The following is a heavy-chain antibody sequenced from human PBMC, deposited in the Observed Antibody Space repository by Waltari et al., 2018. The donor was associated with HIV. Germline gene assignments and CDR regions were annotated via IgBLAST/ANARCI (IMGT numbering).Heavy chain of an antibody. Sequence: QVQLVASGGGVVQPGGSLRLSCAAPGFRSLNFGVPWVRQTPGRGLEWVAVIYSDGSHKSYTDSMKGRFTVSRDNSKNTLNLQMDGLRADDTGVYYCARDRWVASSNWYVDFWGQGTLVSVSA. J-gene: IGHJ4*02. CDR3: ARDRWVASSNWYVDF. CDR2: IYSDGSHK. D-gene: IGHD6-13*01. CDR1: GFRSLNFG. V-gene: IGHV3-30*19.